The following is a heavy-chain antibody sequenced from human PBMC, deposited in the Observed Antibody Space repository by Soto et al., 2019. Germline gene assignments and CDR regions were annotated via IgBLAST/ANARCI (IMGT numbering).Heavy chain of an antibody. Sequence: LRLSCAASGFTFSAYNMNWVRQAPGKGLEWVSSISSSSSSIYYADSVKGRFTISRDNAKTSLYLQMNSLRAEDTAVYYCARADYYDISAYYFSGWFDPWGQGTLVTVSS. D-gene: IGHD3-22*01. CDR2: ISSSSSSI. J-gene: IGHJ5*02. CDR3: ARADYYDISAYYFSGWFDP. V-gene: IGHV3-21*01. CDR1: GFTFSAYN.